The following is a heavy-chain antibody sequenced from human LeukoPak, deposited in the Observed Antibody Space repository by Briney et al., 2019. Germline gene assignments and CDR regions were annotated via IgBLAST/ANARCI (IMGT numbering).Heavy chain of an antibody. CDR1: GFTASSNY. CDR3: AREVMAKRRAFGI. Sequence: PGGSLRLSCAASGFTASSNYMSWVRQAPGKGLEWVSVIYSDDRTYYADSVKGRFTISRHTSKKTLYLQMNSLRAEDTAVYYCAREVMAKRRAFGIWGQGTVVTVSS. D-gene: IGHD2-8*01. V-gene: IGHV3-53*04. J-gene: IGHJ3*02. CDR2: IYSDDRT.